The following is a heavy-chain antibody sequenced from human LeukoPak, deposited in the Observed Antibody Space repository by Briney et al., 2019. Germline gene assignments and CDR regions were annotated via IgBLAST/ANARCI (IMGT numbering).Heavy chain of an antibody. D-gene: IGHD1-26*01. CDR3: ARDRGMISGSYLDY. Sequence: SETLSLTCTVSGGSISSYYWSWTRQPPGKGLEWIGYIYYSGSTNYNPSLKSRVTISVDTSKNQFSLKLSSVTAADTAVYYCARDRGMISGSYLDYWGQGTLVTVSS. V-gene: IGHV4-59*01. CDR2: IYYSGST. CDR1: GGSISSYY. J-gene: IGHJ4*02.